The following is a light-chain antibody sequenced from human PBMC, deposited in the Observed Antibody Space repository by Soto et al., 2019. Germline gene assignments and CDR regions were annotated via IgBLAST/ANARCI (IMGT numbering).Light chain of an antibody. J-gene: IGKJ1*01. Sequence: GDRVTITCRASQSISSWLAWYQQKPGNAPKLLIYDASSLESGVPSRFSGSGSGTEFTLTISSLQPDDFATYYCQQYNTPPWTFGQGTKVDIK. CDR1: QSISSW. V-gene: IGKV1-5*01. CDR3: QQYNTPPWT. CDR2: DAS.